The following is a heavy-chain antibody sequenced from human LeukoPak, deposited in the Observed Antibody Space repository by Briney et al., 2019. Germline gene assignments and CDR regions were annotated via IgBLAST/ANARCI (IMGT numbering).Heavy chain of an antibody. V-gene: IGHV4-34*01. CDR2: INHSGST. CDR3: ARRGMRGSRSIDY. Sequence: PSETLSLTCAVYGGSFSGYYWSWIRQPPGKGLEWIGEINHSGSTNYNPSLKSRVTISVDTSKNQFSLKLSSVTAADTAVYYCARRGMRGSRSIDYWGQGTLVTVSS. CDR1: GGSFSGYY. D-gene: IGHD3-16*01. J-gene: IGHJ4*02.